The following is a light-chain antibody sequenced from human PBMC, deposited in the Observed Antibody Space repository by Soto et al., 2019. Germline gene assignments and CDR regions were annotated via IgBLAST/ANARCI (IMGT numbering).Light chain of an antibody. V-gene: IGKV3-20*01. Sequence: EIVLTQSPGTLSLSPGESATLSCRASQSVSANYLAWYQQKPGQAPRLLIYGASSRATGIPDRFSGSGSETDFTLTISRLEAEDFAVYYCQQYGSSPFSFGQGTKLEIK. CDR2: GAS. CDR1: QSVSANY. CDR3: QQYGSSPFS. J-gene: IGKJ2*03.